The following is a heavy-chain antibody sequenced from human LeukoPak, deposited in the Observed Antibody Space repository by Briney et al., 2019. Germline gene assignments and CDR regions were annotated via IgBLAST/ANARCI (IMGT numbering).Heavy chain of an antibody. V-gene: IGHV4-39*07. J-gene: IGHJ4*02. CDR1: GDSILTRTYY. Sequence: SETLSLTCTVSGDSILTRTYYWGWIRQPPGTGLESGKGLEWIGSIYYSGTTYYNPSLKSRVTISVDTSENQFSLELHSVTAADTALYYCARGRAPGYWGQGTLVTVSS. CDR2: IYYSGTT. CDR3: ARGRAPGY.